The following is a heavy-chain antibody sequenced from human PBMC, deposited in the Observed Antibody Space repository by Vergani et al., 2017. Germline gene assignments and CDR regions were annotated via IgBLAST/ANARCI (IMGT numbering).Heavy chain of an antibody. D-gene: IGHD1-1*01. CDR1: EYSFGNYW. J-gene: IGHJ4*02. CDR2: IYPAYSDT. Sequence: EVELVQSGPEMRKPGESLKISCKGSEYSFGNYWIGWVRQMPGKGLEWMGIIYPAYSDTRYSPSFQGQVTISADKSISTAFLQWDSLKASDTALYYCARHTTYTDYWGQGTLVTVSS. CDR3: ARHTTYTDY. V-gene: IGHV5-51*01.